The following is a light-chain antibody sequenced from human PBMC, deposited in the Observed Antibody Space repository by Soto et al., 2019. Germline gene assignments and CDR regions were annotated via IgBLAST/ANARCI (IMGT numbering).Light chain of an antibody. CDR3: QHYNDWPLT. J-gene: IGKJ4*02. Sequence: EIVMTQSPATLSVSPGERATLSCRASQSVSNNLAWYQQKPGQAPRLLIYHASIGAPGIPSRFSGSGSGTELTLTISSLQSEDSSVYYCQHYNDWPLTFGGGTKVEIK. V-gene: IGKV3-15*01. CDR2: HAS. CDR1: QSVSNN.